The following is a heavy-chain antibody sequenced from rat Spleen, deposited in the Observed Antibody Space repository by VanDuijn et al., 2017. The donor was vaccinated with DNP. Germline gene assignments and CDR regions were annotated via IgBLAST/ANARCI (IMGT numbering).Heavy chain of an antibody. J-gene: IGHJ3*01. Sequence: EVQLVESGGGLVQPGRSLKLSCAASGFTFSDYYMAWVRQAPTRGLEWVASFSSGGGNTYYRDSVKGRFTISRDDAKSTLYLQMDSLRSEDTATYYCARRGRSPFTYWGQGTLVTVSS. CDR3: ARRGRSPFTY. CDR2: FSSGGGNT. V-gene: IGHV5-25*01. D-gene: IGHD3-1*01. CDR1: GFTFSDYY.